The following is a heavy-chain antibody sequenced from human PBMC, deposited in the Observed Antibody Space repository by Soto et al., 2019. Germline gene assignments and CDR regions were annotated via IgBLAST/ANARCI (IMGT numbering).Heavy chain of an antibody. CDR1: GGSISPYY. Sequence: QVQLQESGPGLVQPSETLSLTCTVSGGSISPYYWSWIRQTPGKGLEWIAYIYYSGSTNYNPSLKSRVTRSVDTSKNQCSLKLSSVTAADTAVYYCARASYFSDSFGYFLDSWGQGTLVTVSS. J-gene: IGHJ4*02. D-gene: IGHD3-22*01. V-gene: IGHV4-59*01. CDR2: IYYSGST. CDR3: ARASYFSDSFGYFLDS.